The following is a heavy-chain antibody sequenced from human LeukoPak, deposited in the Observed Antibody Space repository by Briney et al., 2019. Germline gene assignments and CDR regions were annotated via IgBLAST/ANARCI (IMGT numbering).Heavy chain of an antibody. CDR2: IKEDGSER. CDR3: ATAYHYATAD. V-gene: IGHV3-7*01. CDR1: GLAFSTYW. D-gene: IGHD3-22*01. Sequence: GGSLRLSCAASGLAFSTYWMTWVRQAPGKGLEWVANIKEDGSERSYVDSVKGRFTISRDNAKNSLYLQMNSLRAEDTAVYYCATAYHYATADWGQGTLVTVSS. J-gene: IGHJ4*02.